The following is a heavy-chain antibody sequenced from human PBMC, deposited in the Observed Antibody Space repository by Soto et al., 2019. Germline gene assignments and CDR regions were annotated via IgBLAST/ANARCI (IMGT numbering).Heavy chain of an antibody. CDR2: INHSGST. J-gene: IGHJ4*02. CDR3: ARGRGDYDF. V-gene: IGHV4-34*01. D-gene: IGHD5-12*01. Sequence: QVQLQQWGAGLLKPSETLSLTCGVYGGSFSDYYWSWIRQPPGKGLEWIGEINHSGSTNYNPSLKRRLTISVDPSKNQFSLKLTSVTAADTAVYYCARGRGDYDFWGQGTLVTVSS. CDR1: GGSFSDYY.